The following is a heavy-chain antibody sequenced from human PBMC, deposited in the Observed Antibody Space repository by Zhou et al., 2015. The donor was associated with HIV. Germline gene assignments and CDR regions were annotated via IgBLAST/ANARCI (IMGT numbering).Heavy chain of an antibody. V-gene: IGHV3-30-3*01. Sequence: QVQLGGVWGEAWPRLGRSLRLSCATSGFTFSSYAMQWVRQAPGKGLEWVALMSYDGSNEYYADSVKGRFTISRDDSKNTLYLQMNSLRAEDTAVYYCAKDPLGATPPYYYGMDVWGQGTTVTGLL. CDR3: AKDPLGATPPYYYGMDV. CDR1: GFTFSSYA. CDR2: MSYDGSNE. J-gene: IGHJ6*02. D-gene: IGHD1-26*01.